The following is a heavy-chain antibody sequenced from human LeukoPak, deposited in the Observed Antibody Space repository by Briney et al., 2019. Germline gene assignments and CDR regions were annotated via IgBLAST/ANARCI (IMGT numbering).Heavy chain of an antibody. CDR2: ISSSSSSYT. V-gene: IGHV3-11*06. Sequence: GGSLRLSCAASGFTFSDYYMSWIRQAPGKGLEWVSYISSSSSSYTNYADSVKGRFTISRDNAKNSLYLQMNSLRAEDTAVYYCARDPTMVRVSDTINWFDPWGQGTLVTVSS. J-gene: IGHJ5*02. D-gene: IGHD3-10*01. CDR3: ARDPTMVRVSDTINWFDP. CDR1: GFTFSDYY.